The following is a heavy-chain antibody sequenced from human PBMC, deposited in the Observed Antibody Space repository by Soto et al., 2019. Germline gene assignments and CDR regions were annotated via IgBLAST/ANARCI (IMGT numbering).Heavy chain of an antibody. CDR3: ARAKSSGRDDAFDI. Sequence: QVQLVESGGGLVEPGGSLRLSCGASGFTFSDYYMTWIRQAPGKGLEWVSYIAGTSYYTNYADSVKGRFIISRDNVKSSLYLQMKSLRAEDTAVYYCARAKSSGRDDAFDIWGQGTVVTVSS. J-gene: IGHJ3*02. D-gene: IGHD1-26*01. V-gene: IGHV3-11*05. CDR1: GFTFSDYY. CDR2: IAGTSYYT.